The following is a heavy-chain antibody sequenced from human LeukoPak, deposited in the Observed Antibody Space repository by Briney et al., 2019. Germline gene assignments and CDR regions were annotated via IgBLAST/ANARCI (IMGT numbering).Heavy chain of an antibody. CDR1: GGSISSSSYY. CDR2: IYYSGST. D-gene: IGHD6-19*01. J-gene: IGHJ4*02. CDR3: AGHPLIAVADFFDY. Sequence: PSETLSLTCTVSGGSISSSSYYWGWIRQPPGKGLEWIGSIYYSGSTYYNPSLKSRVTISVDTSKNRFSLKLSSVTAADTAVYYCAGHPLIAVADFFDYWGQGTLVTVSS. V-gene: IGHV4-39*01.